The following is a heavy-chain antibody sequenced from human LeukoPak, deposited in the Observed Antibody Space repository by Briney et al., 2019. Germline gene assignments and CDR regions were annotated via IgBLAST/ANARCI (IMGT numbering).Heavy chain of an antibody. D-gene: IGHD2-15*01. CDR1: GFTLSNYEAHWSYE. V-gene: IGHV3-23*01. Sequence: GGSLRLSCAASGFTLSNYEAHWSYEMNWVRQAPGKGLEWVSAISGSGGSTYYADSVKGRFTISRDNSKNTLYLQMNSLRAEDTAVYYCAKAGAVVVVAAKYFDYWGQGTLVTVSS. CDR2: ISGSGGST. CDR3: AKAGAVVVVAAKYFDY. J-gene: IGHJ4*02.